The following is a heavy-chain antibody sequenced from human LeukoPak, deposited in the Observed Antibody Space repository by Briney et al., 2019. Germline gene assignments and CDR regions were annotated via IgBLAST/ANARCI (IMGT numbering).Heavy chain of an antibody. J-gene: IGHJ4*02. CDR1: GFTNTNNW. Sequence: GGSLRLSCTVSGFTNTNNWMYWVRQAPGRGLVWVSRIKMDERSAVYADSVKGRFINSRDNAKNTVYLQMNSLRADDTAVYYCATVFKGSSLQDYWGQGTLVTVSS. CDR2: IKMDERSA. V-gene: IGHV3-74*03. D-gene: IGHD3-10*01. CDR3: ATVFKGSSLQDY.